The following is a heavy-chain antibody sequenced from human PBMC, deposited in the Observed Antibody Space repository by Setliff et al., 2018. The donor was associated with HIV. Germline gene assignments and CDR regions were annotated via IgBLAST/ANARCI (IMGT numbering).Heavy chain of an antibody. J-gene: IGHJ6*03. CDR1: GGSISSGTYY. CDR3: VRGYCSSTTCYDDYYYMDV. CDR2: IHTSGST. Sequence: SETLSLTCTVSGGSISSGTYYWSWIRQPAGKGLEWIGRIHTSGSTNYNPSLKSRVSISVDASKNHFSLKLSSVTTADTAVYYCVRGYCSSTTCYDDYYYMDVWGKGSTVTVSS. V-gene: IGHV4-61*02. D-gene: IGHD2-2*01.